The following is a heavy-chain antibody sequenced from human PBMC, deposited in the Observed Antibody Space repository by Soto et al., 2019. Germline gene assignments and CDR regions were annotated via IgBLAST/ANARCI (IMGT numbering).Heavy chain of an antibody. J-gene: IGHJ4*02. CDR3: ATRSPAFDF. CDR2: ISTDKGKT. V-gene: IGHV1-18*01. CDR1: GYTFTSYG. Sequence: ASVKLSCKTSGYTFTSYGISWVRHAPGQGLEWMGWISTDKGKTNYAQKFQGRVTMTTDTSTSTAYMELRSLRSDDPAVYYCATRSPAFDFWGQGTLVTVSS.